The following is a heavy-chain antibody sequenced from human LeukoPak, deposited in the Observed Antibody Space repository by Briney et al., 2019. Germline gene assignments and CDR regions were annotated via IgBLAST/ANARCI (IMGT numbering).Heavy chain of an antibody. CDR3: GRGHWGLDY. D-gene: IGHD7-27*01. V-gene: IGHV3-11*04. J-gene: IGHJ4*02. CDR2: ISNSGTSI. CDR1: GFTVSSNY. Sequence: GGSLRLSCAASGFTVSSNYINWVRQAPGKGLEWVSYISNSGTSIYYADSVKGRFTTSRDNAKSSLYLQMNSLRAEDTAVYYCGRGHWGLDYWGQGALVTVSS.